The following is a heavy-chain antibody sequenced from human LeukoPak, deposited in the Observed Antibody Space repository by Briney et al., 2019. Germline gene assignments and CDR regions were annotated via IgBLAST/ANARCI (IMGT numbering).Heavy chain of an antibody. J-gene: IGHJ4*02. Sequence: PSETLSLTCSVSGGSINSDYWNWIRQPPGKGLEWIGYMYHYGGTNYNPSLKSRVTISVDTSKNQFSLKLNSVTAADTAVFYCAATRYNWNDPGYYFDYWGQGTLITVSS. CDR2: MYHYGGT. D-gene: IGHD1-20*01. CDR3: AATRYNWNDPGYYFDY. CDR1: GGSINSDY. V-gene: IGHV4-59*08.